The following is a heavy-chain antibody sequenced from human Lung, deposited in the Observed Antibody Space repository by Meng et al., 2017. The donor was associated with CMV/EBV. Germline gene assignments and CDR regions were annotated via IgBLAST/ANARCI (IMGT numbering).Heavy chain of an antibody. D-gene: IGHD3-10*01. V-gene: IGHV1-2*02. CDR2: INPKSGDT. Sequence: ASVKVSXKASGYTFTGYYIHWVRQAPGQGLEWMGWINPKSGDTNYAQKFQGRVSMTRDTSITTGYMELRSLRSDDTAVYYCAREQAGDYGSGQDAFDIWGQGKXVNGSS. CDR1: GYTFTGYY. J-gene: IGHJ3*02. CDR3: AREQAGDYGSGQDAFDI.